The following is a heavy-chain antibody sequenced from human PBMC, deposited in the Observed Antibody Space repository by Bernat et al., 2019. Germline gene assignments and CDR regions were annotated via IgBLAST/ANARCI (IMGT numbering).Heavy chain of an antibody. Sequence: EVQLVESGGGLVQPGGSLRLSCAASGFTFSSYWMSWVRQAPGKGLEGVANIKEDGSEKYYVDSVKGRCTISRDNAKNSLYLQMNSLRGEDTAVYSCARFPRRDPGDYWGQGTLVTVSS. CDR2: IKEDGSEK. CDR3: ARFPRRDPGDY. CDR1: GFTFSSYW. J-gene: IGHJ4*02. V-gene: IGHV3-7*04.